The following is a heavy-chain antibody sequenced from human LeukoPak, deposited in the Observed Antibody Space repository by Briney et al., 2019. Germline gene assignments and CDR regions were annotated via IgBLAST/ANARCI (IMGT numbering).Heavy chain of an antibody. V-gene: IGHV3-23*01. CDR2: ISGSGGST. J-gene: IGHJ6*03. CDR1: GFTFASYA. Sequence: TGGSLRLSCAASGFTFASYALSWVRQAPGKGLEWVSAISGSGGSTYYSDSVRGRFTISRDNFKRTLFLEMNSLRAEDTAVYYCAKDPRYCSGGSCYIYFYYYMDVWGKGTTVTVSS. CDR3: AKDPRYCSGGSCYIYFYYYMDV. D-gene: IGHD2-15*01.